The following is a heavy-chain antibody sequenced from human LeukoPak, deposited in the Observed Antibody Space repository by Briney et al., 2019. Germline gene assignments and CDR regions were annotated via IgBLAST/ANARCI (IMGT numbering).Heavy chain of an antibody. J-gene: IGHJ4*02. CDR3: ARANALDCSITGCLFDY. CDR2: INPNSGGT. D-gene: IGHD2-2*01. CDR1: GYTFTDYY. Sequence: ASVKVSCKASGYTFTDYYIHWVRQAPGQGLEWMAWINPNSGGTNYAQNFHGRITLTRDTSISTAYMELSRLRSDDTAIYYCARANALDCSITGCLFDYWGQGTLVTVSS. V-gene: IGHV1-2*02.